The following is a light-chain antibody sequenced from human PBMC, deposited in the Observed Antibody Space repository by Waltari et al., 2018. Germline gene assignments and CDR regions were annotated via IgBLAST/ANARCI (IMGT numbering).Light chain of an antibody. J-gene: IGLJ2*01. V-gene: IGLV2-8*01. CDR2: EVR. CDR1: RTDIAGFHY. Sequence: QSALTQPPSASGSPGQSVPIPCTGTRTDIAGFHYVSWYQQPPGKAPNLIIYEVRQRPSGVTDRFSGSKSGNTASLTVSGLQAEDEATYYCNSYAGRNNMIFGGGTKLTVL. CDR3: NSYAGRNNMI.